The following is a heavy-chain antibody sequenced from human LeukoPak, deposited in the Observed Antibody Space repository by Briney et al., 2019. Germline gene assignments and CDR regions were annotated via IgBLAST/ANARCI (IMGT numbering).Heavy chain of an antibody. CDR1: GFPLSSYG. CDR3: ARSGYCSSTSCTDDYYYGMDV. V-gene: IGHV3-48*01. D-gene: IGHD2-2*01. CDR2: IGSIGRTI. Sequence: GGSLGLSCEASGFPLSSYGWNWVPRPPGKGLEGVPYIGSIGRTIYYADSVKGRFTISRDNAKNSLYLQMNSLRAEDTAVYYCARSGYCSSTSCTDDYYYGMDVWGQGTTVTVSS. J-gene: IGHJ6*02.